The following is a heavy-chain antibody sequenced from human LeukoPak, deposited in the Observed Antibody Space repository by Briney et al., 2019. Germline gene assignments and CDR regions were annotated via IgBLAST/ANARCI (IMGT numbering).Heavy chain of an antibody. V-gene: IGHV4-34*01. CDR2: IKQSGGT. CDR1: GGSFSGYS. Sequence: PSETLSLTCAVYGGSFSGYSRSWIRQPPGKGLEWIGEIKQSGGTNYNPSLKSRVTISVDTSKNQFSLKLTSVTAADTAVYFCADTLSDSSGYYHESFDVWGQGTMVTVSS. J-gene: IGHJ3*01. CDR3: ADTLSDSSGYYHESFDV. D-gene: IGHD3-22*01.